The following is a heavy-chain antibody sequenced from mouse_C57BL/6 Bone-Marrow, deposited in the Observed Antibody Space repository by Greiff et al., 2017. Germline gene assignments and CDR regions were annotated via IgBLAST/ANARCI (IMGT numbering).Heavy chain of an antibody. V-gene: IGHV1-54*01. CDR2: INPGSGGT. CDR1: GYAFTNYL. D-gene: IGHD1-1*01. J-gene: IGHJ3*01. CDR3: ARDYGSSPAY. Sequence: VQLQQSGAELVRPGTSVKVSCKASGYAFTNYLIEWVKQRPGQGLEWIGVINPGSGGTNYNEKFKGKATLTADKSSSTAYMQLSSLTSEDSAVYFCARDYGSSPAYWGQGTLVTVSA.